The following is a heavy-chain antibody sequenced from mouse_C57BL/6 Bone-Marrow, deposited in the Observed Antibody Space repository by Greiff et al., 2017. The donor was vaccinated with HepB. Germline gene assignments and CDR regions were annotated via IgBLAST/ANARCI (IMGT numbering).Heavy chain of an antibody. J-gene: IGHJ1*03. CDR2: INSDGGST. D-gene: IGHD3-1*01. CDR1: EYEFPSHD. V-gene: IGHV5-2*01. CDR3: ARHGTAQAPYWYFDV. Sequence: EVHLVESGGGLVQPGESLKLSCESNEYEFPSHDMSWVRKTPEKRLELVAAINSDGGSTYYPDTMERRFIISRDNTKKTLYLQMSSLRSEDTALYYCARHGTAQAPYWYFDVWGTGTTVTVSS.